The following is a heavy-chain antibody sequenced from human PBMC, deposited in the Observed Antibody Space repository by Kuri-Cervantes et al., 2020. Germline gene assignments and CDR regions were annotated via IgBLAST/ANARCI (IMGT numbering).Heavy chain of an antibody. CDR1: GFTFSSYG. Sequence: GESLKISCAASGFTFSSYGMHWVRQAPGKGLEWVAVIWYDGSNKYYADFVKGRFTISRDNSKNTLYLQMDSLRAEDTAVYYCARDTSCRGYICYPRFDPWGQGTLVTVSS. CDR2: IWYDGSNK. CDR3: ARDTSCRGYICYPRFDP. V-gene: IGHV3-33*01. J-gene: IGHJ5*02. D-gene: IGHD2-15*01.